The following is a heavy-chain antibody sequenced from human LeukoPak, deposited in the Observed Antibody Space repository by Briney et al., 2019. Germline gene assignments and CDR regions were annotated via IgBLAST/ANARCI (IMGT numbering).Heavy chain of an antibody. CDR1: GFTFSSYA. V-gene: IGHV3-66*02. CDR3: ARDVRAAGYNWFDP. J-gene: IGHJ5*02. Sequence: GGSLRLSCAASGFTFSSYAMSWVRQAPGKGLEWVSVIYSGGSTYYADSVKGRFTISRDNSKNTLYLQMNSLRAEDTAVYYCARDVRAAGYNWFDPWGQGTLVTVSS. D-gene: IGHD6-13*01. CDR2: IYSGGST.